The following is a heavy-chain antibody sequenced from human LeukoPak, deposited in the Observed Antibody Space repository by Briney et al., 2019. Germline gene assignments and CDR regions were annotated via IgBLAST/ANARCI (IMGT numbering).Heavy chain of an antibody. V-gene: IGHV4-39*01. CDR3: ARSMVRGVTPFDY. D-gene: IGHD3-10*01. CDR2: IYYSGST. Sequence: SETLSLTCTVSGGTISSSSYYWGWIRQPPGKGLEWIGSIYYSGSTYYNPSLKSRVTISVDTSKNQFSLKLSSVTAADTAVYYCARSMVRGVTPFDYWGQGTLVTVSS. J-gene: IGHJ4*02. CDR1: GGTISSSSYY.